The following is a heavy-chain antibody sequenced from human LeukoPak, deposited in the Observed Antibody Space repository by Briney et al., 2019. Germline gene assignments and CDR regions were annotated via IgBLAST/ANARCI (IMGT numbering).Heavy chain of an antibody. J-gene: IGHJ6*02. D-gene: IGHD3-10*01. CDR3: ARDKVLLWFGPADYYYYGVDV. Sequence: SETLSLTCAVYGGSFSGYYWSWIRQPPGKGLEWIGEINHSGSTNYNPSLKSRVTISVDTSKNQFSLKLSSVTAADTAVYYCARDKVLLWFGPADYYYYGVDVWGQGTTVTVSS. V-gene: IGHV4-34*01. CDR1: GGSFSGYY. CDR2: INHSGST.